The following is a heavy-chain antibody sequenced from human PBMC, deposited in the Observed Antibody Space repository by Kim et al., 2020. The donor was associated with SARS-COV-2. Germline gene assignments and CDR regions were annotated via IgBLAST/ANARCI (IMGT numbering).Heavy chain of an antibody. CDR2: IYPGDSDT. V-gene: IGHV5-51*01. CDR1: GYSFTSYW. Sequence: GESLKISCKGSGYSFTSYWIGWVRQMPGKGLEWMGIIYPGDSDTRYSPSFHGQVTISADKSISTAYLQWSSLKASDTAMYYCARQGYDSSGYYFPDYYYYGMDVWGQGTTVSVSS. J-gene: IGHJ6*02. D-gene: IGHD3-22*01. CDR3: ARQGYDSSGYYFPDYYYYGMDV.